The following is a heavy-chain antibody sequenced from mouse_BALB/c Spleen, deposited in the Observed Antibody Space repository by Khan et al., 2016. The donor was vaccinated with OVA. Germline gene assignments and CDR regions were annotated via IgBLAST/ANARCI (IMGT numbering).Heavy chain of an antibody. V-gene: IGHV3-2*02. CDR2: ISYSGST. J-gene: IGHJ4*01. Sequence: EVQLQESGPGLVKPSQSLSLTCTVTGYSITSDYAWNWIRQFPGNKLEWMGYISYSGSTSYNPSLKSRISITRDTSKNQFFLQLNSVTTVDTATYYCARDGSRYNYAMDYWGQGTAVTVSS. CDR3: ARDGSRYNYAMDY. CDR1: GYSITSDYA. D-gene: IGHD2-3*01.